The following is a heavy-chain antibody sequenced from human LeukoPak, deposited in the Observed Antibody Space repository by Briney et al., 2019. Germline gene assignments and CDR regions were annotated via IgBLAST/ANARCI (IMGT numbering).Heavy chain of an antibody. V-gene: IGHV3-66*01. Sequence: PGGSLRLSCAASGFTVSSNYMSWVRQAPGKGLEWVSVIYSGGSTYYADSVKGRFTISRDNSKNTLYLQMNSLRAEDTAVYYCARDLGVVGATIGDYWGQGTLVTVSS. CDR1: GFTVSSNY. D-gene: IGHD1-26*01. CDR3: ARDLGVVGATIGDY. CDR2: IYSGGST. J-gene: IGHJ4*02.